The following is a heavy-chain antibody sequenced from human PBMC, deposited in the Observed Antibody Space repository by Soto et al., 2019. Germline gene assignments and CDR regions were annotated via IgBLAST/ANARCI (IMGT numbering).Heavy chain of an antibody. CDR2: INHSGST. D-gene: IGHD3-10*01. CDR3: VRIVKYYYGSGSSPYYYGMHV. Sequence: PSETLSLTCAVYGGSFSGYYWSWIRQPPGKGLEWIGEINHSGSTNYNPSLKSRVTISVDTSKNQFSLKLSSVTAADTAVYYCVRIVKYYYGSGSSPYYYGMHVWGQGTTVTAP. J-gene: IGHJ6*02. CDR1: GGSFSGYY. V-gene: IGHV4-34*01.